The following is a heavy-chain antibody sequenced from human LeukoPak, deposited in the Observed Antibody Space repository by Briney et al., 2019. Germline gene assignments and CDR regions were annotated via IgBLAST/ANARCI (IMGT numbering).Heavy chain of an antibody. CDR1: GGSVSSGSYY. Sequence: KASETLSLTCTVSGGSVSSGSYYWSWIRQPPGKGLEWIGYIYYSGSTNYNPSLKSRVTISVDTSKNQFSLKLSSLTAADTAAYYCGATVSWKGDYWGQGTLVTVSS. CDR3: GATVSWKGDY. V-gene: IGHV4-61*01. J-gene: IGHJ4*02. D-gene: IGHD4-17*01. CDR2: IYYSGST.